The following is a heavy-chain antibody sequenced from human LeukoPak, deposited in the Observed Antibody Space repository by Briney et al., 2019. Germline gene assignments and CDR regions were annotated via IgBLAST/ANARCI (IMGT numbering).Heavy chain of an antibody. D-gene: IGHD3-22*01. V-gene: IGHV1-46*01. CDR2: TNPSGGST. CDR3: ARGAYYYDSSGPFDY. CDR1: GYSFTSYY. J-gene: IGHJ4*02. Sequence: ASVKVSCKASGYSFTSYYMHWVRQAPGQGLEWMGITNPSGGSTSYAQKFQGRVTRTRDTSTSTVYMELSSLRSEDTAAYYCARGAYYYDSSGPFDYWGQGTLVTVSS.